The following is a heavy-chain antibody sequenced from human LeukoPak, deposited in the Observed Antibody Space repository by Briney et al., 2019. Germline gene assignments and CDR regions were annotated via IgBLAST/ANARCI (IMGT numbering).Heavy chain of an antibody. CDR2: INPSGGST. V-gene: IGHV1-46*01. Sequence: ASVKVSCKASGYTFTSYYIHWVRQAPGQGLEWMGMINPSGGSTSYAQKFQGRVTMTRDTSTSTVYMELSSLRSEDTAVYYCARDATYYYGSGSYYNYWYFDLWGRGTLVTVSS. D-gene: IGHD3-10*01. CDR1: GYTFTSYY. CDR3: ARDATYYYGSGSYYNYWYFDL. J-gene: IGHJ2*01.